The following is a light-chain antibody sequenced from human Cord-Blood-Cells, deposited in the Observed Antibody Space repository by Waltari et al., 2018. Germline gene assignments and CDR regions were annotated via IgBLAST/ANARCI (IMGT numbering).Light chain of an antibody. Sequence: QSALTQPRSVSGSPGQSVPISCTGTSSDVGGYNHFSWYQQHPGRAPKLMIYDVSKRPSGVPDRFSGSKSGNTASLTISGLQAEDEADYYCCSYAGSYTWVFGGGTKLTVL. CDR1: SSDVGGYNH. V-gene: IGLV2-11*01. CDR3: CSYAGSYTWV. J-gene: IGLJ3*02. CDR2: DVS.